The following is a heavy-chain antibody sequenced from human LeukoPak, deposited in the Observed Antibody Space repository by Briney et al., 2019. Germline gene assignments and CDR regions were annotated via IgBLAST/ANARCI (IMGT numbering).Heavy chain of an antibody. D-gene: IGHD2-8*01. Sequence: ASVTVSCKASGYTFTSFDINWVRQATGQGLEWMGWMNPNSGDTAYAQNFQGRVTISRTTSQSTAYMELSSLRSEDTAVYYCASANYQHWGQGTLVTVSS. V-gene: IGHV1-8*03. CDR2: MNPNSGDT. J-gene: IGHJ1*01. CDR3: ASANYQH. CDR1: GYTFTSFD.